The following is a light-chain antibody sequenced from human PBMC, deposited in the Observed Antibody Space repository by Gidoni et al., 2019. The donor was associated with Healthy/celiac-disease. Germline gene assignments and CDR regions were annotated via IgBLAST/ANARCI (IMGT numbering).Light chain of an antibody. V-gene: IGKV2-28*01. CDR1: QSLLHSNGYNY. CDR3: MQALQTPPDT. CDR2: LGS. Sequence: IVMTQSPLSLPVTPGEPASISCRSSQSLLHSNGYNYLDWYLQKPGQSPQLLIYLGSNRASGVPDRFSGSGSGTDVTLKISRVEADDVGVYYCMQALQTPPDTFXXXTKLEIK. J-gene: IGKJ2*01.